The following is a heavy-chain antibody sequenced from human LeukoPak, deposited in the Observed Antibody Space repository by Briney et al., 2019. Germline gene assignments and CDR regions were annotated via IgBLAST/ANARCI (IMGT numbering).Heavy chain of an antibody. CDR1: GLTVSSYY. Sequence: GGSLRLSCAASGLTVSSYYMNWVRQAPGKGLEWVSVIYSDGSTYYADSVKGRFTISRDNSKNTLYLQMNSLRAEDTAVYYCARGSSGYDRDAFDIWGQGTMVTDSS. CDR2: IYSDGST. V-gene: IGHV3-53*01. D-gene: IGHD5-12*01. CDR3: ARGSSGYDRDAFDI. J-gene: IGHJ3*02.